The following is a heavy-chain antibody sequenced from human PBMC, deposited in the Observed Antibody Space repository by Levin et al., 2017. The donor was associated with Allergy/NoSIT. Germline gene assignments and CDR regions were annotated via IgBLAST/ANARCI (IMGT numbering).Heavy chain of an antibody. J-gene: IGHJ4*02. Sequence: SETLSLTCTVSGGSISSGGYYWSWIRQHPGKGLEWIGYIYYSGSTYYNPSLKSRVTISVDTSKNQFSLKLSSVTAADTAVYYCARTDSDLGLRYFDYWGQGTLVTVSS. CDR3: ARTDSDLGLRYFDY. V-gene: IGHV4-31*03. CDR2: IYYSGST. D-gene: IGHD1-26*01. CDR1: GGSISSGGYY.